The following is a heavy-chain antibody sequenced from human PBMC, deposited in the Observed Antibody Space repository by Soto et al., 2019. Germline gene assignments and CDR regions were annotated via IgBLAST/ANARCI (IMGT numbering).Heavy chain of an antibody. CDR1: GFTFSSYA. J-gene: IGHJ6*02. Sequence: GGSLRLSCAASGFTFSSYAMSWVRQAPGKGLEWVSAISGSGGSTYYADSVKGRFTISRDNSKNTLYLQMNSLRAKDTAVYYCARRLADYYYYGMDVWGQGTTVTVSS. CDR2: ISGSGGST. V-gene: IGHV3-23*01. CDR3: ARRLADYYYYGMDV. D-gene: IGHD6-19*01.